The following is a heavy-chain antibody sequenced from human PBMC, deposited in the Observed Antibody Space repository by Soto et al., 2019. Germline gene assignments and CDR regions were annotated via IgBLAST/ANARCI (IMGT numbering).Heavy chain of an antibody. D-gene: IGHD2-2*02. CDR2: INRDGVT. CDR3: ARTATQCSRTSCYTVSLDF. Sequence: SKTLSLTCTVLGGSFSGYYWGWIRQPPGKGLEWIGEINRDGVTNYNPSLKSRLTISVDMSKNQFSLNLNSVTAADTAVYYCARTATQCSRTSCYTVSLDFWGQGTLVTVSS. V-gene: IGHV4-34*01. J-gene: IGHJ4*02. CDR1: GGSFSGYY.